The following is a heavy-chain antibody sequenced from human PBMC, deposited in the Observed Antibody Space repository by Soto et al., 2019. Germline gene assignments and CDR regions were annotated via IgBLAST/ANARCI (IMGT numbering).Heavy chain of an antibody. CDR2: IYYSGST. Sequence: SETLSLTCTVSGGSISSGGYYWSWIRQHPGKGLEWIGYIYYSGSTYYNPSLKSRVTISVDTSKNQFSLKLSSVTAADTAVYYCARAARSSGGSCYDHWGQGTLVTVSS. V-gene: IGHV4-31*03. CDR1: GGSISSGGYY. J-gene: IGHJ4*02. CDR3: ARAARSSGGSCYDH. D-gene: IGHD2-15*01.